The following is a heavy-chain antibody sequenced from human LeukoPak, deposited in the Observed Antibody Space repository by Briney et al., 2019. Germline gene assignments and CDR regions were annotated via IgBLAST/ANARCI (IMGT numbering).Heavy chain of an antibody. J-gene: IGHJ5*01. CDR3: ARDRWELTPAKGWFDS. D-gene: IGHD1-26*01. Sequence: SETPSLTCAVSGDSMTNYYWSWIRQPAGQGLEWIGHIYVSGRTNYNPSFKSRVSMSIDTSKKQFSLNLTSVSAADTAVYFCARDRWELTPAKGWFDSWGQGTLVTVSS. CDR2: IYVSGRT. CDR1: GDSMTNYY. V-gene: IGHV4-4*07.